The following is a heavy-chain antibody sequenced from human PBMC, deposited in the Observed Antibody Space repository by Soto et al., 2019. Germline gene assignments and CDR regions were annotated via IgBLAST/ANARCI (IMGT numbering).Heavy chain of an antibody. CDR1: GFTFSSYS. CDR3: ARANSGSYCFDY. D-gene: IGHD1-26*01. CDR2: ISSSSSYI. V-gene: IGHV3-21*01. Sequence: EVQLVESGGGLVKPGGSLRLSCAASGFTFSSYSMNWVRQAPGKGLEWVSSISSSSSYIYYADSVKGRFTISRDNAKNSLYLQMNSLRAEDTAVYYCARANSGSYCFDYWGQGTLVTVSS. J-gene: IGHJ4*02.